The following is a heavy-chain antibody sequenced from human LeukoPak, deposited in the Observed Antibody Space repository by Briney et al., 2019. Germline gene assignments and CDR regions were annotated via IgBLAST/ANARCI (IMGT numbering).Heavy chain of an antibody. J-gene: IGHJ3*02. CDR3: ARTDAFDI. CDR2: FDPEDGET. CDR1: GYTLTELS. V-gene: IGHV1-24*01. Sequence: GASVKVSCKVSGYTLTELSMHWVRQAPGKGLEWMGGFDPEDGETNYAQKFQGRVTITRDTSAGAAYMELSSLRSEDTAVYYCARTDAFDIWGQGTMVTVSS.